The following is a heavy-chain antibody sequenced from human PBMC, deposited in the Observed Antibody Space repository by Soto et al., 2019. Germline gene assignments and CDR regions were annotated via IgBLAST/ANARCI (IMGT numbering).Heavy chain of an antibody. CDR3: ARVWGYGDYYFQH. CDR1: GGSISSYY. V-gene: IGHV4-59*01. Sequence: AETLSLTRTVSGGSISSYYWSWIRQPPGKGLEWIGYIYYSGSTNYNPSLKSRVTISVDTSKNQSSLKLSSVTAADTAVYYCARVWGYGDYYFQHWGQVTLFTVSS. CDR2: IYYSGST. D-gene: IGHD4-17*01. J-gene: IGHJ1*01.